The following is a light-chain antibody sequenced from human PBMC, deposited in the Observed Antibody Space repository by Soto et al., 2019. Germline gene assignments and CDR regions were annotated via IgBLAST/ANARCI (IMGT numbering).Light chain of an antibody. CDR1: QGVTTN. CDR3: QQYNNWPAIT. Sequence: EIVMTQSPATLFVSPGDRAILSCRAGQGVTTNFAWYQQKPGQAPRLLIYDASNRATGIPARFSGSGSGTEFTLTISSLQSEDFAVYYCQQYNNWPAITFGQGTRLEIK. J-gene: IGKJ5*01. V-gene: IGKV3D-15*01. CDR2: DAS.